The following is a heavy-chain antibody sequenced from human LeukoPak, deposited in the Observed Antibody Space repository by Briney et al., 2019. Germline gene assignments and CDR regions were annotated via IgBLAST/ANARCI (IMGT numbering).Heavy chain of an antibody. CDR2: IYYSGST. D-gene: IGHD5-24*01. CDR3: ASTKVRWLQLQTYPFDY. V-gene: IGHV4-59*01. J-gene: IGHJ4*02. CDR1: GGSISSYY. Sequence: PSETLSLTCTVSGGSISSYYWSWIRQPPGKGLEWIGYIYYSGSTNYNPSLKSRVTISVDTSKNQFSLKLSSVTAADTAVYYCASTKVRWLQLQTYPFDYWGQGTLVTVSS.